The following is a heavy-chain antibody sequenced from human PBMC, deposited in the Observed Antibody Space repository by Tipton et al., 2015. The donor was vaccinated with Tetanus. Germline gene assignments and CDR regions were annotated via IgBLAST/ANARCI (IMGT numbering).Heavy chain of an antibody. J-gene: IGHJ4*02. Sequence: TLSLTCSVSGGSLRSDDYQWNWIRQPPGKGLEWLAYISPSGRTNSNYSLKSRITISQDKSKNQFSLRLTSVTAADTAVYYCVRANYEFPKTVPFDYWGPGSLVIVSS. V-gene: IGHV4-61*08. CDR2: ISPSGRT. CDR1: GGSLRSDDYQ. CDR3: VRANYEFPKTVPFDY. D-gene: IGHD3-3*01.